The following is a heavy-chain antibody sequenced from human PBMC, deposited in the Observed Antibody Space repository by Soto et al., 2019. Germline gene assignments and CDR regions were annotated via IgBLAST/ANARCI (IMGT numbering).Heavy chain of an antibody. CDR2: ISYDGSNK. Sequence: GVSLRLSCAASGFPFSSYGMHWVRQAPGKGLEWVAVISYDGSNKYYADSVKGRFTISRDNSKNTLYLQMNSLRAEDTAVYYCATFWAPGVTTEPYWGQGTLVTVSS. J-gene: IGHJ4*02. CDR1: GFPFSSYG. CDR3: ATFWAPGVTTEPY. V-gene: IGHV3-30*03. D-gene: IGHD4-17*01.